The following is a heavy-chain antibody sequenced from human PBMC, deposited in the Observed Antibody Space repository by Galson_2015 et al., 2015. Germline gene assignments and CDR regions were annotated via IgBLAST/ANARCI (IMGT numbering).Heavy chain of an antibody. CDR2: IKQDGSEK. V-gene: IGHV3-7*01. J-gene: IGHJ4*02. Sequence: SLRLSCAASGFTFSSYWMSWVRQAPGKGLEWVANIKQDGSEKYYVDSVKGRFTISRDNAKNSLYLQMNSLRAEDTAVYYCARDHCSSTSCYFFVDYWGQGTLVTVSS. D-gene: IGHD2-2*01. CDR1: GFTFSSYW. CDR3: ARDHCSSTSCYFFVDY.